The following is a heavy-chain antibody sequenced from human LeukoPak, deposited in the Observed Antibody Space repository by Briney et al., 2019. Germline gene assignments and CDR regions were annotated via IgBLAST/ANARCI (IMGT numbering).Heavy chain of an antibody. D-gene: IGHD3-10*02. V-gene: IGHV3-21*01. J-gene: IGHJ6*04. Sequence: TGGSLRLSCAASGLTVSSNYMNWVRQAPGKGLEWVSGISGSGGAVYYADSVKGRFTISRDNSKNSLYLQMNSLRAEDTAVYYCAELGITMIGGVWGKGTTVTISS. CDR1: GLTVSSNY. CDR2: ISGSGGAV. CDR3: AELGITMIGGV.